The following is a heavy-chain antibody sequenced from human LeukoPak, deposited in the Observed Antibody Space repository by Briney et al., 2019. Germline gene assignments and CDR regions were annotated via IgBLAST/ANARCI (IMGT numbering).Heavy chain of an antibody. CDR3: ARAAGAAGGQYFDY. V-gene: IGHV4-4*07. CDR1: GGSISGYY. D-gene: IGHD6-13*01. J-gene: IGHJ4*02. Sequence: SETLSLTCTVSGGSISGYYWSWIRQPAGQGLEWIGRIYANGDTKFNPSLKSRVTMSVDTSKNQLSLKLRPVTAADTAVYYCARAAGAAGGQYFDYWGQGTLVTVSS. CDR2: IYANGDT.